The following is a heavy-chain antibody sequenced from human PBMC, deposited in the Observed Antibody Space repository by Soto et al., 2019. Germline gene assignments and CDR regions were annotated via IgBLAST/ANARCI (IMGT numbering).Heavy chain of an antibody. V-gene: IGHV3-30*03. Sequence: QVQLVESGGGVVQPGRSLRLSCAASGFSLNNFCMHWVRQAPGKGLEWVAMLSHDGTITYYGDSVRGRFTVSRDESKNTLYRQMDSLRPEDTAVYYFARDWGISGWFNWFHPWGQGTMVTVSS. CDR3: ARDWGISGWFNWFHP. J-gene: IGHJ5*02. CDR1: GFSLNNFC. D-gene: IGHD6-19*01. CDR2: LSHDGTIT.